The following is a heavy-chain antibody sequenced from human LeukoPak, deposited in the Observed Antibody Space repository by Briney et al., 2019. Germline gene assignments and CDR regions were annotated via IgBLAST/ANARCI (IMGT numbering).Heavy chain of an antibody. Sequence: GGSLGLSCAASGFTFSNAWMSWVRPAPGKGLEWVGRIKSKTDGGTTDYAAPVKGKFTISRDDSKNTLYLQMNSLKTEDTAVYYCTTGVAYYGSGSYYNYWGQGTLVTVSS. J-gene: IGHJ4*02. CDR3: TTGVAYYGSGSYYNY. CDR1: GFTFSNAW. V-gene: IGHV3-15*01. D-gene: IGHD3-10*01. CDR2: IKSKTDGGTT.